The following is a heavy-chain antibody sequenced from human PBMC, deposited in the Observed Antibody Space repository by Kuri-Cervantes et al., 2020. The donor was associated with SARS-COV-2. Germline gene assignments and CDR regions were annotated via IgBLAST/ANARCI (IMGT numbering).Heavy chain of an antibody. CDR3: ASRSASLTELYYFDY. D-gene: IGHD1-20*01. CDR2: IYYSGST. CDR1: GGSISSSSYY. Sequence: SETLSLTCTVSGGSISSSSYYWGWIRQPPGKGLEWIGGIYYSGSTYYNPSLKSRVTISVDTSKNQFSLKLSSVTAADTAVYYCASRSASLTELYYFDYWGQGTLVTVSS. V-gene: IGHV4-39*01. J-gene: IGHJ4*02.